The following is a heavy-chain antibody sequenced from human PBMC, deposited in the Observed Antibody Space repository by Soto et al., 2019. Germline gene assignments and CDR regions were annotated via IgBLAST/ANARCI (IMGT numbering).Heavy chain of an antibody. V-gene: IGHV3-30-3*01. D-gene: IGHD3-10*01. CDR2: ISYDGSNK. CDR1: GFTFSSYA. Sequence: QVQLVESGGGVVQPGRSLRLSCAASGFTFSSYAMHWVRQAPGKGLEWVAVISYDGSNKYYADSVKGRFTISGDNSKNTLYLQMNSLRAEDTAVYYCARDRRLRMVRGVNEDYWGQGTLVTVSS. CDR3: ARDRRLRMVRGVNEDY. J-gene: IGHJ4*02.